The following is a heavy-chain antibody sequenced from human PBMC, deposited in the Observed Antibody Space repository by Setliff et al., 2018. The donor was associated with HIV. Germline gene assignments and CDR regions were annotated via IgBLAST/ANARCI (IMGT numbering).Heavy chain of an antibody. CDR3: AKGVAGLQYYYYYMDV. CDR2: IYYSGTT. Sequence: PSETLSLTCTVSGGSISSYYWSWIRQPPGKGLEWIGYIYYSGTTYYNPSLRSRVTVSVDTSKNQFSLKLSSVTAADTAVYYCAKGVAGLQYYYYYMDVWGKGTTVTVSS. D-gene: IGHD6-19*01. V-gene: IGHV4-59*04. CDR1: GGSISSYY. J-gene: IGHJ6*03.